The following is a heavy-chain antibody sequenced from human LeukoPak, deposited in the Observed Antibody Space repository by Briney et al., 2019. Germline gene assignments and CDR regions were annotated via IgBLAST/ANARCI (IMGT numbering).Heavy chain of an antibody. J-gene: IGHJ4*02. CDR3: ARATYDILAGYYTEDIDY. D-gene: IGHD3-9*01. V-gene: IGHV1-2*02. Sequence: GASVKVSCKAFGYPFTGYYMHWVPQAPRQGLEWMRWINPNSGGTNYAPKFQVRVTMTRDTSISTAYMELSRLRSDDTAVYYCARATYDILAGYYTEDIDYWGQGTLVTVSS. CDR2: INPNSGGT. CDR1: GYPFTGYY.